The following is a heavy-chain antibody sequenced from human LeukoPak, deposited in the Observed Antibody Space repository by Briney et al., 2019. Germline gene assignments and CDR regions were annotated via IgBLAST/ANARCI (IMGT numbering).Heavy chain of an antibody. V-gene: IGHV3-11*04. J-gene: IGHJ4*02. D-gene: IGHD2-15*01. CDR3: ARALDSSSSRYQPFAY. Sequence: PGGSLRLSCVASGFTFSDYYMSWIRQAPGKGLEWVSYIRSSGTTIHYADSVKGRFTISRDNAKNSLYLQMNSLRAEDTAVYYCARALDSSSSRYQPFAYWGQGTLVTVSS. CDR1: GFTFSDYY. CDR2: IRSSGTTI.